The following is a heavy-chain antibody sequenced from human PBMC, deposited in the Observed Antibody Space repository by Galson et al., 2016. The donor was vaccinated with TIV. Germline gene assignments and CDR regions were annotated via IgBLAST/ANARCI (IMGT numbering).Heavy chain of an antibody. J-gene: IGHJ4*02. CDR3: ARVSRPNGDNVCDS. D-gene: IGHD2-21*02. V-gene: IGHV3-48*04. Sequence: SLRLSCAASGFTFSDYAMNWVRQAPGKGLEWLSYISSSIGTIYYAKSVKGRLTISSDNAKKSLYLEMSSLRADDTALYYCARVSRPNGDNVCDSWGQGTPVIVSS. CDR1: GFTFSDYA. CDR2: ISSSIGTI.